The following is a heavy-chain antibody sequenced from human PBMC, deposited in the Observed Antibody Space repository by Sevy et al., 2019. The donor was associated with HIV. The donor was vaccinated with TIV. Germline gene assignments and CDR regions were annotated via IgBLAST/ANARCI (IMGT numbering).Heavy chain of an antibody. J-gene: IGHJ6*02. CDR3: ARLDDILTGYYNNGMDV. CDR1: GYSFTSYW. CDR2: IYPGDSDT. Sequence: GESLKISCKGSGYSFTSYWIGWVRQMPGKGLEWMGIIYPGDSDTRYSPSFQGQVTISAGKSISTAYLQWSSLKASDTAMYYCARLDDILTGYYNNGMDVWGQGTTVTVSS. V-gene: IGHV5-51*01. D-gene: IGHD3-9*01.